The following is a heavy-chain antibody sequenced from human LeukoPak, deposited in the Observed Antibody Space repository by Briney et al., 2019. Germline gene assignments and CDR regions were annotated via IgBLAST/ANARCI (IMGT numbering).Heavy chain of an antibody. CDR1: GGTFSSYA. D-gene: IGHD1-26*01. CDR3: ARAPSGSRDFDY. J-gene: IGHJ4*02. CDR2: IISIFGTA. Sequence: ASVKVSCKASGGTFSSYAISWVRQAPGQGVEWMGRIISIFGTANYAQKFQGRVTITTDESTSTAYMELSSLRSEDTAVYYCARAPSGSRDFDYWGQGALVTVSS. V-gene: IGHV1-69*05.